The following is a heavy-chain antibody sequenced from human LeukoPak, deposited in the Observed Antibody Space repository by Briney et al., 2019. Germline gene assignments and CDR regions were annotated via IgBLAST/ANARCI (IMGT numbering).Heavy chain of an antibody. V-gene: IGHV4-39*01. CDR2: IYYSGST. CDR1: GGSISSSSYY. D-gene: IGHD3-3*01. CDR3: ARILRFLEWLPTLDAFDI. Sequence: PSETLSLTCTVSGGSISSSSYYWGWIRQPPGKGLEWIGSIYYSGSTYYNPSLKSRVTISVDTSKNQFSLKLSPVTAADTAVYYCARILRFLEWLPTLDAFDIWGQGTMVTVSS. J-gene: IGHJ3*02.